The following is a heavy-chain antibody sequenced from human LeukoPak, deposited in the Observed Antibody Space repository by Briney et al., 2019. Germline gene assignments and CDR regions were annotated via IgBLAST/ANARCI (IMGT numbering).Heavy chain of an antibody. CDR3: ARDTNGGLPNYFDY. Sequence: ASVRVSCKASGYTFTSYGISWVRQAPGQGLEWMRWISAYNGNTNYAQKLQGRVTMTTDTSTSTAYMEPRSLRSDDTAVYYCARDTNGGLPNYFDYWGQGTLVTVSS. D-gene: IGHD2-8*01. V-gene: IGHV1-18*01. CDR1: GYTFTSYG. CDR2: ISAYNGNT. J-gene: IGHJ4*02.